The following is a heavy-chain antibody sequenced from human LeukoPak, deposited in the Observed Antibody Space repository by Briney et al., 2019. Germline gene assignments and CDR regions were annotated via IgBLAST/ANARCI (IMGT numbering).Heavy chain of an antibody. V-gene: IGHV3-30*18. CDR3: AKEEDYYDSSGPLQIPPPDY. D-gene: IGHD3-22*01. CDR1: GFTFSSYG. J-gene: IGHJ4*02. CDR2: ISYDGSNK. Sequence: PGGSLRLSCAASGFTFSSYGMHWVRQAPGKGLEWVAVISYDGSNKYYADSVKGRFTISRDNSKNTLYLQMNSLRAEDTAVYYCAKEEDYYDSSGPLQIPPPDYWGQGTLVTVSS.